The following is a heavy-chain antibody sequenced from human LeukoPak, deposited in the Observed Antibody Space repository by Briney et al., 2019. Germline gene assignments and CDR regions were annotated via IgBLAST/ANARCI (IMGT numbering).Heavy chain of an antibody. CDR1: GFTFSSYA. CDR3: ARADIVVVQAAFY. Sequence: GGSLRLSCAASGFTFSSYAMHWVRQAPGKGLEWVAVISNDGSNKYYADSVKGRFTISRDNSKNTLYLQMNSLRTEDTALYYCARADIVVVQAAFYWGQGTLVTVSS. J-gene: IGHJ4*02. D-gene: IGHD2-2*01. V-gene: IGHV3-30-3*01. CDR2: ISNDGSNK.